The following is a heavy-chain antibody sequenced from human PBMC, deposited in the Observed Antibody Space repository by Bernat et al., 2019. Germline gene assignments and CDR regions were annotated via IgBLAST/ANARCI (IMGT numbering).Heavy chain of an antibody. CDR1: GFTFSSYG. J-gene: IGHJ6*02. D-gene: IGHD3-10*01. Sequence: QVQLVESGGGVVQPGRSLRLSCAASGFTFSSYGMHWVRQAPGKGLEWVAVISYDGSNKYYADTVKGRFTISRDNSKNTLYLQMNSLRAEDTAVYYCAQDGSGSYYTTFYYYYYGMDVWGQGTTVTVSS. CDR2: ISYDGSNK. V-gene: IGHV3-30*18. CDR3: AQDGSGSYYTTFYYYYYGMDV.